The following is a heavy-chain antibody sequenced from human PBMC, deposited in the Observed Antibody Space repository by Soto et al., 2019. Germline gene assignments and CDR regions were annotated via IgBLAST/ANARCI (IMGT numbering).Heavy chain of an antibody. Sequence: SGGSLRLSCAASGFTFSSYSMNWVRQAPGKGLEWVSSISSSSSYIYYADSVKGRFTISRDNAKNSLYLQMNSLRAEDTAVYYCARDISVRWLPGGMDVWGQGTTVTVSS. CDR3: ARDISVRWLPGGMDV. V-gene: IGHV3-21*01. J-gene: IGHJ6*02. D-gene: IGHD5-12*01. CDR2: ISSSSSYI. CDR1: GFTFSSYS.